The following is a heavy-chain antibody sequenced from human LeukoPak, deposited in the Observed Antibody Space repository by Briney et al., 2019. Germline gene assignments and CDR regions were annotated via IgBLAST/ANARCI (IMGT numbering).Heavy chain of an antibody. J-gene: IGHJ6*02. CDR2: IHSSGSA. CDR3: ASALYFHLWSGYYTPDHYYYGMDG. Sequence: SETLSLTCTVSGGSISNYYWNWIRQPAGKGLEYIGRIHSSGSANYNPSLKSRVTMSVDTSKNQFSLRLSSVTAADTAVYYCASALYFHLWSGYYTPDHYYYGMDGWGQGITVTVSS. D-gene: IGHD3-3*01. V-gene: IGHV4-4*07. CDR1: GGSISNYY.